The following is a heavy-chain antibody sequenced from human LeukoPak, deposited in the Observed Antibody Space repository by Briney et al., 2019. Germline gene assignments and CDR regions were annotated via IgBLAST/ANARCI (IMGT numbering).Heavy chain of an antibody. V-gene: IGHV3-23*01. CDR2: ISGSGGST. CDR1: GFTFSSYA. CDR3: AKEMVRGVIQSAFDF. J-gene: IGHJ4*02. D-gene: IGHD3-10*01. Sequence: PGGSLRLSCAASGFTFSSYAMSWVRQAPGKGLEWVSTISGSGGSTHYADSVNGRFTISRDSSKNTLHLQMNSLRVEDTAVYYCAKEMVRGVIQSAFDFWGQGTLVTVSS.